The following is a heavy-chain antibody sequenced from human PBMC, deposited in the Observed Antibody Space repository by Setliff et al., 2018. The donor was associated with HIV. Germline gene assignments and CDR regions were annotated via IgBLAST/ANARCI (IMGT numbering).Heavy chain of an antibody. CDR1: GFTFSSYV. D-gene: IGHD3-22*01. CDR3: AKELAASGLGYFDS. J-gene: IGHJ4*02. Sequence: GGSLRLSCAATGFTFSSYVLHWVRQAPGKGLEWVAVMSTGGGIKICADSVKGRFTISRDNSRNTLFLQMNNLRAEDTAEYYCAKELAASGLGYFDSWGRGILVTVSS. V-gene: IGHV3-30*18. CDR2: MSTGGGIK.